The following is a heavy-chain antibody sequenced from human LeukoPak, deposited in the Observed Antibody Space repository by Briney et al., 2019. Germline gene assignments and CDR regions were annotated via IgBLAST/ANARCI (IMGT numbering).Heavy chain of an antibody. CDR1: GFTFSSYD. CDR3: AKVRDSSGYYLYYFDY. J-gene: IGHJ4*02. V-gene: IGHV3-23*01. D-gene: IGHD3-22*01. Sequence: GETLRLSCAASGFTFSSYDMSWVRQAPGKGLEWVSAITRSGGNTYYADSVKGRFTISRDNSKNTLYLQMNSLRAEDTAVYYCAKVRDSSGYYLYYFDYWGQGTLVTVSS. CDR2: ITRSGGNT.